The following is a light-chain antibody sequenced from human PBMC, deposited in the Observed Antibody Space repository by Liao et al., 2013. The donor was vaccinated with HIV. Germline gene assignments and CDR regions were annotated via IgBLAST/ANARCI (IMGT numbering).Light chain of an antibody. CDR1: KLGDKY. Sequence: SFELTQPPSVSVSPGQTATITCSGDKLGDKYVCWYQQKSGQSPVMVIFQDNKRRSGIPERISGSNSGNTATLTITGTQAMDEADYYCQAWDSSTVIFGGGTKLTVL. J-gene: IGLJ2*01. CDR3: QAWDSSTVI. CDR2: QDN. V-gene: IGLV3-1*01.